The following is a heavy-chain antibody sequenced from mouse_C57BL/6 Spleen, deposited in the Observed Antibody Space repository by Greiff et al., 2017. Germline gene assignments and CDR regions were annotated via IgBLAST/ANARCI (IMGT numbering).Heavy chain of an antibody. CDR2: INPNNGGT. Sequence: EVQLQQSGPELVKPGASVKISCKASGYTFTDYYMNWVKQSHGKSLEWIGDINPNNGGTSYNQKFKGKATLTVDKSSSTAYMELRSLTSEDSAVYYCAREGVLIDYGKLDYWGQGTTLTVSS. CDR3: AREGVLIDYGKLDY. D-gene: IGHD2-4*01. CDR1: GYTFTDYY. J-gene: IGHJ2*01. V-gene: IGHV1-26*01.